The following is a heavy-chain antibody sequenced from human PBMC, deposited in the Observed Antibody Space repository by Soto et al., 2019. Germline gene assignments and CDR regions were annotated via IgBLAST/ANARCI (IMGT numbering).Heavy chain of an antibody. J-gene: IGHJ5*02. D-gene: IGHD3-3*01. CDR3: AKGPSEEYDFWSGPSLGPWFDP. CDR2: ISGSGGST. CDR1: GFTFSSYA. Sequence: GGSLRLSCAASGFTFSSYAMSWVRQAPGKGLEWVSAISGSGGSTYYADSVKGRFTISRDNSKNTLYLQMNSLRAEDTAVYYCAKGPSEEYDFWSGPSLGPWFDPWGQGTLVTVSS. V-gene: IGHV3-23*01.